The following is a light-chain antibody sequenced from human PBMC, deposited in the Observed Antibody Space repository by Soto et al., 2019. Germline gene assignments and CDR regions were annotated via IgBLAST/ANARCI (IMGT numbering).Light chain of an antibody. J-gene: IGKJ1*01. CDR2: GAS. Sequence: PGDRATLSCRASQSVTSTYLAWYQQKPGQAPRLLIYGASSRATGIPDRFSGGGSGADFTLTISRLEPEDFAVYYCQHYGSSPPWTFGQGTKVEIK. CDR1: QSVTSTY. CDR3: QHYGSSPPWT. V-gene: IGKV3-20*01.